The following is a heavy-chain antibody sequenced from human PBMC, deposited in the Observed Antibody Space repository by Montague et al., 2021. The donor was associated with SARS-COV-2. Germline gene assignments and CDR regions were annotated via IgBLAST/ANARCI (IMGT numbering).Heavy chain of an antibody. J-gene: IGHJ4*02. Sequence: SETLSLTCNVSGGSISGYYWSWFRQSAGKGLEWIGRIYNSGSTSYNPSLKSRVTMSVDTSKNQFSLKLSSVTAADTAVYYCVRDQGRSNWNYPDYWGQGTLVTVSS. CDR3: VRDQGRSNWNYPDY. D-gene: IGHD1-20*01. CDR1: GGSISGYY. V-gene: IGHV4-4*07. CDR2: IYNSGST.